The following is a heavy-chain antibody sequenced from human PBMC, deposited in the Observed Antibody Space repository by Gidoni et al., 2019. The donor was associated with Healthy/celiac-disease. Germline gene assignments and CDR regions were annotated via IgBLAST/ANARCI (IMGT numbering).Heavy chain of an antibody. CDR3: AKDIAPDYGDYVEYFQH. D-gene: IGHD4-17*01. CDR2: ISWNSGSI. Sequence: EVQLVESGGGLVQPGRSLRLSCSASGFTFDDYAMHWVRQAPGKGLEWVSGISWNSGSIGYADSVKGRFTISRDNAKNSLYLQMNSLRAEDTALYYCAKDIAPDYGDYVEYFQHWGQGTLVTVSS. V-gene: IGHV3-9*01. CDR1: GFTFDDYA. J-gene: IGHJ1*01.